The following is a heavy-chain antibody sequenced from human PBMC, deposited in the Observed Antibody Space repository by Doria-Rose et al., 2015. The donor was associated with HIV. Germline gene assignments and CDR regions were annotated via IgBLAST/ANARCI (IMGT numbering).Heavy chain of an antibody. CDR2: INQDGTEK. V-gene: IGHV3-7*01. J-gene: IGHJ4*02. CDR3: ARGRQVFDY. Sequence: KGLEWVANINQDGTEKYYVDSVKGRFTISRDNAKDSLYLQMNSLRVEDTAVYYCARGRQVFDYWGQGTLVTVSS.